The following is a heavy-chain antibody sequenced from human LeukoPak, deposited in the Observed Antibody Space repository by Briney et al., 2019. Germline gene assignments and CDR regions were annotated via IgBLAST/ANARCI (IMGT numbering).Heavy chain of an antibody. CDR1: GFTVITND. J-gene: IGHJ4*02. CDR2: LYSDGNT. V-gene: IGHV3-53*01. CDR3: ARGVESLAANTLAY. D-gene: IGHD3-16*01. Sequence: GGSLRLSCAASGFTVITNDMTWVRQAPGKGLEWVSVLYSDGNTKYADSVQGRFTISRDNSKNTLYLEMNSLSPDDTAVYYCARGVESLAANTLAYWGQGTLVTVSS.